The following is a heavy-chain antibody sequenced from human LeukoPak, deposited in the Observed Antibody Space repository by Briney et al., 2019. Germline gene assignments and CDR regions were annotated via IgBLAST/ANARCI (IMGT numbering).Heavy chain of an antibody. Sequence: AGGSLRLSCAASGFTFSSYWMHWVRQAPGKGLVWVSHINTDGSTTNYADSVKGRFTISRDNAKNTLFLQMNSLRAGDTAVYYCVRDILGFFDPWGQGTLVTVSS. CDR2: INTDGSTT. V-gene: IGHV3-74*01. CDR1: GFTFSSYW. CDR3: VRDILGFFDP. J-gene: IGHJ5*02.